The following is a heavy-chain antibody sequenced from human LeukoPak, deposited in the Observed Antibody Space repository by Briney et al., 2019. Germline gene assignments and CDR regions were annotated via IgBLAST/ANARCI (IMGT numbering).Heavy chain of an antibody. D-gene: IGHD5-12*01. Sequence: GGSLRLSCAASGFTFDDYAMHGVRQAPGKGLECVSLISGDGGSTYYADSVKGRFTISRDSSKNSLYLQMNSLRTDDAALYYCTKDHSGYAGDYFDYWGQGTLVTVSS. CDR3: TKDHSGYAGDYFDY. CDR1: GFTFDDYA. CDR2: ISGDGGST. V-gene: IGHV3-43*02. J-gene: IGHJ4*02.